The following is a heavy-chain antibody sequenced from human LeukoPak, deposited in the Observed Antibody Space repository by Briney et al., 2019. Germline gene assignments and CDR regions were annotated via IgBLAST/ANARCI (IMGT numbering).Heavy chain of an antibody. D-gene: IGHD1-26*01. CDR2: IWSDGSNK. CDR3: AKDLLFWYSGPFDY. Sequence: PGRSLRLSCAASGFTFSSYGMHWVRQAPGKGLEGVAIIWSDGSNKYYADSVKGRFTISRDNSKNTLYLQMNSLRAEDTAVYYCAKDLLFWYSGPFDYWGQGTLVTVSS. CDR1: GFTFSSYG. V-gene: IGHV3-33*06. J-gene: IGHJ4*02.